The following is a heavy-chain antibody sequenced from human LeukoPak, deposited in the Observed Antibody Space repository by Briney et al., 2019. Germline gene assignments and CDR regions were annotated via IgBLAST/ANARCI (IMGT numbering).Heavy chain of an antibody. CDR1: GFTFSSYC. Sequence: PGGSLRLSCAASGFTFSSYCMHWVRQAPGKGLEWVAVIWYDGSNNYYADSVKGRFTISRDNSKNTLCLQMNSLRAEDTAVYYCARVDYSYGYFDYWGQGTLVTVSS. CDR3: ARVDYSYGYFDY. CDR2: IWYDGSNN. V-gene: IGHV3-33*01. J-gene: IGHJ4*02. D-gene: IGHD5-18*01.